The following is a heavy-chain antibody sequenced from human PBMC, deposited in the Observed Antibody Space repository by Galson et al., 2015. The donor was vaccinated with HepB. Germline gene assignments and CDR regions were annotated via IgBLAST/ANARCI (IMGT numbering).Heavy chain of an antibody. V-gene: IGHV3-7*03. J-gene: IGHJ4*02. D-gene: IGHD3-3*01. CDR1: GFTFSSYW. CDR2: IKQDGSEK. Sequence: SLRLSCAASGFTFSSYWMSWVRQAPGKGLEWVANIKQDGSEKYYVDSVKGRFTISRDNAENSLYLQMNSLRAEDTAVYYCARGGLRFLEWFDYWGQGTLVTVSS. CDR3: ARGGLRFLEWFDY.